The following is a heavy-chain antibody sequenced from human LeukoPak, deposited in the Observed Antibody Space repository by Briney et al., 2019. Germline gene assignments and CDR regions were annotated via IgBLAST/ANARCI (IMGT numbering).Heavy chain of an antibody. D-gene: IGHD3-10*01. CDR2: LWYDEITK. CDR1: GFTFRSYG. CDR3: AKDFYYGSGSYYNYYYYYMDV. J-gene: IGHJ6*03. Sequence: GGPLRLSCVAPGFTFRSYGIHWVRQAPGKGLEWLAFLWYDEITKDYADSVKGRFTISRDNSKNTLYVQMNSLRADDTAVYYCAKDFYYGSGSYYNYYYYYMDVWGKGTTVTISS. V-gene: IGHV3-30*02.